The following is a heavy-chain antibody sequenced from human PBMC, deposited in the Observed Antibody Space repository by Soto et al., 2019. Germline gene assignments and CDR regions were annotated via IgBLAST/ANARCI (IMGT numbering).Heavy chain of an antibody. Sequence: SVKVSCKASGYTFTSYTISWVRQAPGQGLEWMGRIIPILGIANYAQKFQGRVTITADKSTSTAYMELSSLRSEDTAVYYCARATNGSGSYYNEYYYGMDVWGQGTTVTVSS. CDR3: ARATNGSGSYYNEYYYGMDV. D-gene: IGHD3-10*01. V-gene: IGHV1-69*02. J-gene: IGHJ6*02. CDR2: IIPILGIA. CDR1: GYTFTSYT.